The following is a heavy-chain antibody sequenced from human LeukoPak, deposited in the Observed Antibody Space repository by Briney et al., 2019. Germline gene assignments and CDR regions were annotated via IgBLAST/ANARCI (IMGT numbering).Heavy chain of an antibody. J-gene: IGHJ5*02. CDR2: TSGNGGST. D-gene: IGHD3-10*01. CDR1: GFTFTSYA. V-gene: IGHV3-23*01. Sequence: PGGSLRLSCTTSGFTFTSYAMSWVRQAPGKGLEWVSSTSGNGGSTYYADSVKGRITVSRDSSTNTLFLQMNSLRSEDTAVYYCASYADILWFGDNDWFDPWGQGTLVTVSS. CDR3: ASYADILWFGDNDWFDP.